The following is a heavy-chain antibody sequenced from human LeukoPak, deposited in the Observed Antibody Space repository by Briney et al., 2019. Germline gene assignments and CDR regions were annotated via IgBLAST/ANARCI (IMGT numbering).Heavy chain of an antibody. CDR1: GSTFSSYT. V-gene: IGHV1-69*04. CDR2: IIPILGIA. D-gene: IGHD5-12*01. J-gene: IGHJ6*03. Sequence: ASVKVSCKASGSTFSSYTISWVRQAPGQGLEWMGRIIPILGIANYAQKFQGRVTITADKSTSTAYMELSSLRSEDTAVYYCAREGSGYDWDYYYYMDVWGKGTTVTVSS. CDR3: AREGSGYDWDYYYYMDV.